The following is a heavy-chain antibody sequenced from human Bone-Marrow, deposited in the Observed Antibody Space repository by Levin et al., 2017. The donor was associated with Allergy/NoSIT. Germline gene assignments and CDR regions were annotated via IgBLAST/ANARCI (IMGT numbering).Heavy chain of an antibody. D-gene: IGHD5-18*01. CDR3: AREDTARDFDY. V-gene: IGHV1-18*01. J-gene: IGHJ4*02. CDR1: GYTFANHG. Sequence: GASVKVSCKASGYTFANHGLSWVRQAPGQGLEWMGWISAYSGHTEYEQKFQDRVTLSTDTSTTTAFMELRSLRYDDTAVYYCAREDTARDFDYWGQGTLVTVSS. CDR2: ISAYSGHT.